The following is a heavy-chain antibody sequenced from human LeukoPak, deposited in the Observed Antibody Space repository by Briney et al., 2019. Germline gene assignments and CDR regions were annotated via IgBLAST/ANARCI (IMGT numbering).Heavy chain of an antibody. V-gene: IGHV3-30*01. D-gene: IGHD2-21*02. Sequence: GGSLRLSCAASGFTFSSHAMHWVRQAPGKGLEWVAVISYEAGNQYYADSVRGRFTISRDNSRNTLYLQMNSLRDEDTALYYCARDYRVGCTSDDCYPIDYWGQGTLVTVSS. CDR2: ISYEAGNQ. CDR3: ARDYRVGCTSDDCYPIDY. CDR1: GFTFSSHA. J-gene: IGHJ4*02.